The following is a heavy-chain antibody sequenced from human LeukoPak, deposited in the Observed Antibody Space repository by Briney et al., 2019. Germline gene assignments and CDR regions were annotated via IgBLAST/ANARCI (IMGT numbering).Heavy chain of an antibody. CDR3: ARGVVSDY. CDR1: GFTFSSYW. CDR2: INSDGSST. J-gene: IGHJ4*02. D-gene: IGHD2-2*01. Sequence: GGSLRLSCAASGFTFSSYWMHWVRQAPGNGLVWVSRINSDGSSTSYADSVKGRFTVSRDNAKNTLYLQMNSLRAEDTAVYYCARGVVSDYWGQGTLVTVSS. V-gene: IGHV3-74*01.